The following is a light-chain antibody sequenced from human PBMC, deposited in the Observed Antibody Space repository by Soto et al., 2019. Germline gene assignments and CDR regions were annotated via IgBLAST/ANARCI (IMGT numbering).Light chain of an antibody. J-gene: IGLJ1*01. V-gene: IGLV2-23*02. CDR3: CSYAGRAYV. CDR1: SSDVGSYNL. Sequence: QSALTQPASVFGSPGQSITIPCTGTSSDVGSYNLVSWYQQHPGKAPKLMIYEVSKRPSGVSNRFSGSKSGNTASLTISGLQAEDEADYYCCSYAGRAYVFGTGTKVTVL. CDR2: EVS.